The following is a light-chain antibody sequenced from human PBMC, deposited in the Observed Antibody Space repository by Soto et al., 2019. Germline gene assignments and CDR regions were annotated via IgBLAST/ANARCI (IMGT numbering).Light chain of an antibody. J-gene: IGLJ3*02. Sequence: QAVVTQPSSASASLGSSVKLTCTLSSGHSSYIIAWHQQQPGKAPRYLMKLEGSGSYNKGSGIPDRFSGSSSGADRYLTISNLQFEDEADYYCETWDSSTRLWVFGGGTKLTVL. CDR1: SGHSSYI. V-gene: IGLV4-60*02. CDR3: ETWDSSTRLWV. CDR2: LEGSGSY.